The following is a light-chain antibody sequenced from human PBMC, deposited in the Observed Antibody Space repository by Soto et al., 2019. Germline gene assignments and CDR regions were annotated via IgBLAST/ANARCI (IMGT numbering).Light chain of an antibody. CDR3: QHYNSYPYS. CDR1: QPIFTS. Sequence: DIQMAPSPSALFASIGDRVSVTCRASQPIFTSLAWYQQKPGKAPKVLIYQASTLASAVPSRFSGSGSGTTFTLTISSLQPDDSATYYCQHYNSYPYSFGQGTKLEI. J-gene: IGKJ2*03. CDR2: QAS. V-gene: IGKV1-5*03.